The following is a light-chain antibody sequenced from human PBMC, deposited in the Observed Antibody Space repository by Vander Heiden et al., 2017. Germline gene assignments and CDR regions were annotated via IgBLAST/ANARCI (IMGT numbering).Light chain of an antibody. CDR2: AAS. J-gene: IGKJ1*01. CDR1: QIISSY. CDR3: QQSYSNPRT. V-gene: IGKV1-39*01. Sequence: DIQMTQSPSSLSASVGDRVTITCRASQIISSYLNWYQQKPGKAPKLLIYAASSLQSGVPSRFSGSGSGTDFTLTISSLQPEDFATYYCQQSYSNPRTFGQGTKVEIK.